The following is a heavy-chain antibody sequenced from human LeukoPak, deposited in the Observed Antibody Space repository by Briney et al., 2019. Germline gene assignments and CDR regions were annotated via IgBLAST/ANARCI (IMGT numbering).Heavy chain of an antibody. CDR2: ISGSGGST. Sequence: GGSLRLSCVASGFIFSSYAMTWVRQAPGKGLEWVSAISGSGGSTYYADSVKGRFTISRDNSKNTLYLQMNSLRAEDTAVYYCAKGPDDYGLAWGQGTLVTVSS. V-gene: IGHV3-23*01. CDR3: AKGPDDYGLA. CDR1: GFIFSSYA. J-gene: IGHJ5*02. D-gene: IGHD4-17*01.